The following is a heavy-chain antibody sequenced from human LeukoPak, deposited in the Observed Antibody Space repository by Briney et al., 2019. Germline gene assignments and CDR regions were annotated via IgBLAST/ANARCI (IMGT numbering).Heavy chain of an antibody. J-gene: IGHJ4*02. CDR2: INPSGGST. Sequence: GASVKVSCEASGYTFTSYYMHWVRQAPGQGLEWMGIINPSGGSTSYAQKFQGRATMTRDTSTSTVYMELSSLRSEDTAVYYCARDNFTIFGVVTEYYFDYWGQGTLVTVSS. CDR3: ARDNFTIFGVVTEYYFDY. CDR1: GYTFTSYY. D-gene: IGHD3-3*01. V-gene: IGHV1-46*01.